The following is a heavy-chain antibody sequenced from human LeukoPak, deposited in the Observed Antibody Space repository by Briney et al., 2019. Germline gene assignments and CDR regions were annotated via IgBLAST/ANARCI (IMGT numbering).Heavy chain of an antibody. D-gene: IGHD6-6*01. Sequence: GGSLRLSCAASGFSFSNYEMNWVRQAPGKGLEWVSYMSSGGAMIYYADSVKGRFTISRDNAKNSLYLQMSSLRVEDTAVYYCTRDPRHFDSCGQGTLVTVSS. CDR2: MSSGGAMI. CDR3: TRDPRHFDS. J-gene: IGHJ5*01. CDR1: GFSFSNYE. V-gene: IGHV3-48*03.